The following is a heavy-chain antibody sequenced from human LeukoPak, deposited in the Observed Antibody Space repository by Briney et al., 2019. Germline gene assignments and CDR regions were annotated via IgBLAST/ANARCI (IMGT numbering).Heavy chain of an antibody. D-gene: IGHD6-19*01. V-gene: IGHV3-48*01. J-gene: IGHJ5*02. CDR3: ARDVAVAGTAGTNWFDP. CDR2: ISASSSTI. Sequence: GGSLRLSCAASGFTFSTYNMNWVRQAPGRGLEWVSYISASSSTIYYAAFVKGRFIISRDNAKNSLYLQMDSLRAEDTAVYYCARDVAVAGTAGTNWFDPWGQGTLVTVSS. CDR1: GFTFSTYN.